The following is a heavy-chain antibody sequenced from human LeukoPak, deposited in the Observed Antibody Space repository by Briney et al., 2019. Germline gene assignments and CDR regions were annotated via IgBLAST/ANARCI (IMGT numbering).Heavy chain of an antibody. J-gene: IGHJ6*02. CDR3: ARAVGYCSSTSCYDGGMDV. D-gene: IGHD2-2*01. CDR1: GFTFSSYS. CDR2: ISSSSSTI. V-gene: IGHV3-48*02. Sequence: GGSLRLPCAVSGFTFSSYSMSWVRQAPGKGLEWVSYISSSSSTIYYADSVKGRFTISRDNAKNSLYLQMNSLRDEDTAVYYCARAVGYCSSTSCYDGGMDVWGQGTTVTVSS.